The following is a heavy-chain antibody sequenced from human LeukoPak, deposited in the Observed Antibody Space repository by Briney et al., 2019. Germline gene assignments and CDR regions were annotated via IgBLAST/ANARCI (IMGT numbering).Heavy chain of an antibody. V-gene: IGHV4-61*01. Sequence: SETLSLTCTVSGGSVSSGSYYWSWIRQPPGKGLEWIGYIYYSGSTNYNPSLKSRVTISVDTSKNQFSLKLSPVTAADTAVYYCAREAYYDFWSGPMSNSYYYYYGMDVWGQGTTVTVSS. D-gene: IGHD3-3*01. CDR2: IYYSGST. J-gene: IGHJ6*02. CDR1: GGSVSSGSYY. CDR3: AREAYYDFWSGPMSNSYYYYYGMDV.